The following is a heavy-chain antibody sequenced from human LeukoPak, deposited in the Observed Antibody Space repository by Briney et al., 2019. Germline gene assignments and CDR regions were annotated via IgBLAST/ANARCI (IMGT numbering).Heavy chain of an antibody. V-gene: IGHV3-74*03. D-gene: IGHD2-2*02. J-gene: IGHJ4*02. Sequence: GGSLRLSCTASGFTFSNYWMHWVRQGPGKGLAWVSGISNDGGGTTYADSVRGRFTTSRDNAKNTLYLQMNSLGVEDTAVYYCVRDLNYTPDYWGQGTLVTVSS. CDR1: GFTFSNYW. CDR3: VRDLNYTPDY. CDR2: ISNDGGGT.